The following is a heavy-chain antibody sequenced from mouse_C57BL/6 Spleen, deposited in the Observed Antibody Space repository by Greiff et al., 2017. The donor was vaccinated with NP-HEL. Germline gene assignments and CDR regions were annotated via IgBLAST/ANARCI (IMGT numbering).Heavy chain of an antibody. Sequence: QVQLQQSGAELVKPGASVKISCKASGYAFSSYWMNWVKQRPGKGLEWIGQIYPGDGDTNYNGKFKGKATLTADKSSSTAYMQLSSLTSEDSSVYFCARNWDEGDWYFDVWGTGTTVTVSS. J-gene: IGHJ1*03. CDR1: GYAFSSYW. CDR2: IYPGDGDT. V-gene: IGHV1-80*01. D-gene: IGHD4-1*01. CDR3: ARNWDEGDWYFDV.